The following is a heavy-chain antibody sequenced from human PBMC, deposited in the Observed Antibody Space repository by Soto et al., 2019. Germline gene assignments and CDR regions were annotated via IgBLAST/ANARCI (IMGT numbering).Heavy chain of an antibody. CDR3: AKDVLGDYGGY. Sequence: EVQLVESGGVVVQPGGSLRLSCAASGFTFDDYTMHWVRQAPGKGLEWVSLISWDGGSTYYADSVKDRFTISRDNSKNSLYLQMNSLRTEDTALYYCAKDVLGDYGGYWGQGTLVTVSS. D-gene: IGHD4-17*01. CDR2: ISWDGGST. V-gene: IGHV3-43*01. J-gene: IGHJ4*02. CDR1: GFTFDDYT.